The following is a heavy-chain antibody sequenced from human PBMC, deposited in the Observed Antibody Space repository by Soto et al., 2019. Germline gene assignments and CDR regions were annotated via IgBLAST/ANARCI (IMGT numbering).Heavy chain of an antibody. CDR2: ISPYNGHT. J-gene: IGHJ6*02. CDR1: GYTFTSYG. V-gene: IGHV1-18*04. Sequence: ASVKVSCKASGYTFTSYGISWVRQAPGQGLEWMGWISPYNGHTNYAQKLQGRVTMTTDTSTSTAYMELRSLRSDDTAVYYCARGAIVVVPAAPPNANFYYFGMDVWGQGTTVTVSS. CDR3: ARGAIVVVPAAPPNANFYYFGMDV. D-gene: IGHD2-2*01.